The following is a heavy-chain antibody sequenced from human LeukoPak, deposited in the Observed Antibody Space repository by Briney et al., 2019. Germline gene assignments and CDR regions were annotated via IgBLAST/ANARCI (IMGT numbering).Heavy chain of an antibody. CDR1: GYSISSDYY. CDR2: IFHSGST. J-gene: IGHJ4*02. V-gene: IGHV4-38-2*02. D-gene: IGHD2-15*01. CDR3: ASPVRGYCKGGSCYGY. Sequence: SETLSLTCTVSGYSISSDYYWAWIRQPPGKGLEWIGSIFHSGSTYYNPSLKSRVTISLDTSKNQFSLKMSSVTAADTAVYYCASPVRGYCKGGSCYGYWGQGTLVTVSS.